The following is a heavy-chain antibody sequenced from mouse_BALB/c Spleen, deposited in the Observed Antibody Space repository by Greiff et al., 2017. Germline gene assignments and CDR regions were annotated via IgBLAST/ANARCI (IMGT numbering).Heavy chain of an antibody. D-gene: IGHD1-1*01. CDR2: IYPGDGDT. J-gene: IGHJ4*01. Sequence: VQLQQSGAELARPGASVKLSCKAPGYTFTSYWMQWVKQRPGQGLEWIGAIYPGDGDTRYTQKFKGKATLTADKSSSTAYMQLSSLASEDSAVYYCARGVLRGYAMDYWGQGTSVTVSS. CDR1: GYTFTSYW. V-gene: IGHV1-87*01. CDR3: ARGVLRGYAMDY.